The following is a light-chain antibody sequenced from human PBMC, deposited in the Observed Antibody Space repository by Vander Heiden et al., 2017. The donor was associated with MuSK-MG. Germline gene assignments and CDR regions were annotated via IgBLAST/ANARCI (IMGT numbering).Light chain of an antibody. CDR1: NIGSKS. CDR2: DDS. Sequence: SYVLTQPPSVSVAPGQTARSTCGGNNIGSKSVYWYQQKPGQAPVLVVYDDSDRPSGIPERFSGSNSGNTATLTISRVEAGDEADYYCQVWDSSSDHVVFGGGTKLTVL. CDR3: QVWDSSSDHVV. J-gene: IGLJ2*01. V-gene: IGLV3-21*02.